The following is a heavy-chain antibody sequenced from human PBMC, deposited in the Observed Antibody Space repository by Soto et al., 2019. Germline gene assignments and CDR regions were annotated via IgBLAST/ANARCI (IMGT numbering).Heavy chain of an antibody. CDR3: ARVGSGWWWGWFDP. J-gene: IGHJ5*02. CDR1: GFSFSTFW. CDR2: IKEDGSDK. D-gene: IGHD6-19*01. Sequence: EMQLVQSGGGLVQPGGSLRLSCSASGFSFSTFWMSWVRQAPGKGLEWLASIKEDGSDKYYVDSVKGRFTISRDNAKNSLYVQMNSLRDEDTAVYYCARVGSGWWWGWFDPWGQGTLVTVSS. V-gene: IGHV3-7*01.